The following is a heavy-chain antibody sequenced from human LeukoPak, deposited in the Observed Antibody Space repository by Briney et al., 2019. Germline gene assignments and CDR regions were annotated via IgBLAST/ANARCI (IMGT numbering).Heavy chain of an antibody. V-gene: IGHV4-59*01. CDR1: GGSISSYY. D-gene: IGHD5/OR15-5a*01. Sequence: PSETLSLTCTVSGGSISSYYWSWIRQPPGKGLEWIGYIYYSGSTNYNPSLKSRVTTSVDTSKNQFSLKLSSVTAADTAVYYCARLSSGDAFDIWGQGTMVTVSS. CDR3: ARLSSGDAFDI. CDR2: IYYSGST. J-gene: IGHJ3*02.